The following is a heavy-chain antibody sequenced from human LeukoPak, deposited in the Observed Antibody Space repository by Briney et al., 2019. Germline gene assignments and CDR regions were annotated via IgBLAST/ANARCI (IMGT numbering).Heavy chain of an antibody. V-gene: IGHV3-23*01. CDR2: ISGSGGST. CDR3: AKDFGDYYDSSGSGDVTFDY. J-gene: IGHJ4*02. D-gene: IGHD3-22*01. Sequence: GGSLRLSCAASGFTFSSYAMSWVRQAPGQGLEWVSAISGSGGSTYYADSVKGRFTISRDNSKNTLYLQMNSLRAEDTAVYYCAKDFGDYYDSSGSGDVTFDYWGQGTLVTVSS. CDR1: GFTFSSYA.